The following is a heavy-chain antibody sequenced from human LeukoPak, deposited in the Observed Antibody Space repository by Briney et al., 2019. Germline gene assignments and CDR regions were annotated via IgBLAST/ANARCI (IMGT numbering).Heavy chain of an antibody. CDR3: ARVMRRGYYFDY. J-gene: IGHJ4*02. Sequence: ASVKVSCKASGYTFTSYDINWVRQPTGQGLEWMGWMNPNSGNTGYAQKFQGRVTMTRNTSISTAYMELSSLRSEDTAVYYCARVMRRGYYFDYWGQGTLVTVSS. CDR1: GYTFTSYD. V-gene: IGHV1-8*01. D-gene: IGHD3-10*01. CDR2: MNPNSGNT.